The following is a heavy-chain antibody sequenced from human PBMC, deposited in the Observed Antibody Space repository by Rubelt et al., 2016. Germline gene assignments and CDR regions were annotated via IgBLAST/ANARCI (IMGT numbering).Heavy chain of an antibody. CDR2: ISSSSSAI. Sequence: EVQLVESGGGVVRPGGSLRLSCAASAFTFSSYSMNWVRQAPGKGLEWVSYISSSSSAIYYADSVKGRFTISRDNTKKSLYLQMNSLRAEETAIYYGAREVYLYDSSPKYGGQGMLVTV. J-gene: IGHJ4*02. V-gene: IGHV3-48*04. D-gene: IGHD3-22*01. CDR1: AFTFSSYS. CDR3: AREVYLYDSSPKY.